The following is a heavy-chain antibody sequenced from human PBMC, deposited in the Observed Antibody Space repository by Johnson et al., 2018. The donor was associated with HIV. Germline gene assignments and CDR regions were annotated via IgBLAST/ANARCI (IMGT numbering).Heavy chain of an antibody. CDR2: ISWNSVTI. J-gene: IGHJ3*02. CDR3: ARGGEGELPDAFDI. V-gene: IGHV3-9*01. CDR1: GFTFDDYA. D-gene: IGHD1-26*01. Sequence: VQLVESGGGLVQPGRSLRLSCAASGFTFDDYAMHWVRQPPGKGLEWVSGISWNSVTIGYEDSVRGRFTNSRDNAKNSLYLQMNSLRAEDTAVDYCARGGEGELPDAFDIWGQGTMVTVSS.